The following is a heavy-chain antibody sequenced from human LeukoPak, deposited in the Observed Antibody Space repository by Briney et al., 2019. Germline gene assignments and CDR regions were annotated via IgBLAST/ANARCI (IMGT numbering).Heavy chain of an antibody. CDR3: ARVEYSSSYPRFDY. D-gene: IGHD6-6*01. CDR1: GYTFTGYY. Sequence: GASVKVFCKASGYTFTGYYMHWVRQAPGQGLEWMGWINPNSGGTNYAQKFQGRVTMTRDTSISTAYMELSRLRSDDTAVYYCARVEYSSSYPRFDYWGQGTLVTVSS. CDR2: INPNSGGT. J-gene: IGHJ4*02. V-gene: IGHV1-2*02.